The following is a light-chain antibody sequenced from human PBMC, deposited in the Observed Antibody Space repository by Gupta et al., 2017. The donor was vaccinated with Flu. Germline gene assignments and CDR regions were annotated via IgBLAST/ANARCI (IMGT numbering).Light chain of an antibody. J-gene: IGLJ3*02. CDR1: SSDVGGYNY. CDR2: EVT. Sequence: QSALTQPASVPGSPAQSITITCTGTSSDVGGYNYVSWYQQHPAKAPKLMIYEVTERPSGVATRFSGSKAGNTASLTISGLQAEDEADYFCASYTTTDNWVFGGGTKLTVL. CDR3: ASYTTTDNWV. V-gene: IGLV2-14*01.